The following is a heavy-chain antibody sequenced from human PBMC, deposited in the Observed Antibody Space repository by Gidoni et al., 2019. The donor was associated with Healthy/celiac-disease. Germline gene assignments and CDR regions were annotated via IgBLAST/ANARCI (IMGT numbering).Heavy chain of an antibody. CDR3: ARGDYTEYSPSTQYYFDY. V-gene: IGHV1-2*04. J-gene: IGHJ4*02. D-gene: IGHD3-3*01. CDR1: GYTFTGYY. CDR2: INPNSGGT. Sequence: QVQLVQSGAEVKKPGASVKVSCKASGYTFTGYYMHWVRQDPGQGLEWMGWINPNSGGTNYAKKYQGWVTMTRDTSISTAYMELSRLRSDDTAVYYCARGDYTEYSPSTQYYFDYWGQGTLVTVSS.